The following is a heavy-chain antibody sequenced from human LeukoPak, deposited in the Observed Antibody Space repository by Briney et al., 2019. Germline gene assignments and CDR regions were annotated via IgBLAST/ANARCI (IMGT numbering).Heavy chain of an antibody. Sequence: PGGSLRLSCAASGFTFSSYTMHWVRQAPGKGLEWVAFISFDGSNKYFADSVKGRFTISRDNSKNTLYLQMNSLRAEDTAVYYCARMADYYERGFDPWGQGTLVTVSS. CDR3: ARMADYYERGFDP. CDR2: ISFDGSNK. J-gene: IGHJ5*02. V-gene: IGHV3-30-3*01. D-gene: IGHD3-22*01. CDR1: GFTFSSYT.